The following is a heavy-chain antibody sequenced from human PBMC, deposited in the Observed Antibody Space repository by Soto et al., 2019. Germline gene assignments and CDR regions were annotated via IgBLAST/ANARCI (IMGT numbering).Heavy chain of an antibody. CDR1: KGSSSSGGYY. J-gene: IGHJ4*02. CDR3: ARGVLH. V-gene: IGHV4-31*03. CDR2: IFYSGST. Sequence: QVQLQESGPRMVKPSQTLSLTCSISKGSSSSGGYYWSWFRQHPGKGLEWIGSIFYSGSTYYNPSLKSRVTISVDTSMNQFSLKLSPVTAADTAVYYCARGVLHWGQGTLVTVSS. D-gene: IGHD3-16*01.